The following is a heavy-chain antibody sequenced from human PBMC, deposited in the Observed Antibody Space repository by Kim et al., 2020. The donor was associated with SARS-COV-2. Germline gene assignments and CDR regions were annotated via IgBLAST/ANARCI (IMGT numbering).Heavy chain of an antibody. D-gene: IGHD3-10*01. V-gene: IGHV1-18*01. CDR2: VSAYNGNT. CDR1: GYTFTSFD. J-gene: IGHJ4*02. CDR3: ARVKDYYGSGGFYNPTDY. Sequence: ASVKVSCKASGYTFTSFDISWLRQAPGQGLEWMGWVSAYNGNTNYAQKLQGRVTMTTDTSTSTAYMELRSLRSDDTAVYYCARVKDYYGSGGFYNPTDYWGQGTLVTVSS.